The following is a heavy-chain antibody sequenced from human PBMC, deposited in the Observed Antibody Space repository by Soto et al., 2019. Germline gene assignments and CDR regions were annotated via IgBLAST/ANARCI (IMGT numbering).Heavy chain of an antibody. D-gene: IGHD3-10*01. Sequence: GGSKRLSCAASGFTFRDYYMSWIRQAPGKGLEWVSSISSSGSTIYYADSVKGRFTISRDNAKNSLYLQTNSLRAEDTAVYYCAGDRGFGESNNWFDSWGQGTLVPVSP. J-gene: IGHJ5*01. CDR1: GFTFRDYY. CDR3: AGDRGFGESNNWFDS. V-gene: IGHV3-11*01. CDR2: ISSSGSTI.